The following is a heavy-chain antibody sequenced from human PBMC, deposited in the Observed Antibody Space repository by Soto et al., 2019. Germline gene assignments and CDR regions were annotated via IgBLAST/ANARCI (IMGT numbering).Heavy chain of an antibody. D-gene: IGHD2-21*02. CDR3: ARTDIVVVTALGMDV. Sequence: PGESLTISCKGSGYSFTSYWISWVRQMPGKGLEWMGRIDPSDSYTNYSPSFQGHVTISADKSISTAYLQWSSLKASDTAMYYCARTDIVVVTALGMDVWGQGTTVTVSS. V-gene: IGHV5-10-1*01. CDR2: IDPSDSYT. CDR1: GYSFTSYW. J-gene: IGHJ6*02.